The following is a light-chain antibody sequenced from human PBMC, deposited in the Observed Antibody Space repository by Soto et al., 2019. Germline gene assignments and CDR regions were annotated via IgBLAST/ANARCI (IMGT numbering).Light chain of an antibody. Sequence: QAVVTQSSSASASLGSSVKLTCTLSSGHSSYIIAWHQQQPGKAPRYLMKLEGSGSYNKGSGVPDRFSGSSSGADRYLTISSLQFEDEADYYCETWDSNTRVFGGGTQVTVL. CDR3: ETWDSNTRV. CDR2: LEGSGSY. V-gene: IGLV4-60*02. CDR1: SGHSSYI. J-gene: IGLJ3*02.